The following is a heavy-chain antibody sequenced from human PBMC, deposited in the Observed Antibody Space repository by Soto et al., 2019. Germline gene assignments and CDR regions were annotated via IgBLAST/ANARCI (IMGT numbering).Heavy chain of an antibody. CDR2: IYYSRTT. V-gene: IGHV4-30-4*01. J-gene: IGHJ6*02. Sequence: QVQLQESGPGLVKPSQTLSLTCTVSGGSISSGDYYWSWIRQSPGKGLEWIGYIYYSRTTYYNPSLKSRVTISVDTSKNQFSLKLSSVTAADTAVYYCARDHCSGGTCYLYYYGMDVWGQGTTVTVSS. CDR1: GGSISSGDYY. CDR3: ARDHCSGGTCYLYYYGMDV. D-gene: IGHD2-15*01.